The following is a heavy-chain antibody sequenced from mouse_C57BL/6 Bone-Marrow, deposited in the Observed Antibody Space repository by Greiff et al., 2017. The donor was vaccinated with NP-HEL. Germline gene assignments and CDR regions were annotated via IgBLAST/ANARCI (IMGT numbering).Heavy chain of an antibody. Sequence: VQLQQSGAELVRPGASVKLSCTASGFNIKDDYMHWVKQRPEQGLEWIGWLDPENGDTEYASKFQGKATITADASSNTAYMQLSSLTSEDTAVYYCTTGPPMDYWGQGTSVTVSS. CDR1: GFNIKDDY. V-gene: IGHV14-4*01. CDR2: LDPENGDT. J-gene: IGHJ4*01. CDR3: TTGPPMDY.